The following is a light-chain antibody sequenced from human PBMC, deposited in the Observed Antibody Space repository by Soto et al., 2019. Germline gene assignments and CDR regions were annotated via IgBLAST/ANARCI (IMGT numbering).Light chain of an antibody. Sequence: EIVLTQSPATLSLSPGERATLSCRASQSVSRYLAWYQQKPAQAPRLLIYDASNRATGIPARFSGSGSGTDFTLTISSLAPEDFAVYYCQQSSDWPSTFGGGTKVQIK. J-gene: IGKJ4*01. V-gene: IGKV3-11*01. CDR3: QQSSDWPST. CDR1: QSVSRY. CDR2: DAS.